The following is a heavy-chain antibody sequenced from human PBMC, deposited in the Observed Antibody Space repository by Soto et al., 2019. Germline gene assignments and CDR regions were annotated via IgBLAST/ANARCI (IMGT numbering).Heavy chain of an antibody. Sequence: EVQLVESGGGLVQPGGSLRLSCEASGFIFSSHWMSWVRQGPGKGMEWVANIKQDGSERCFLDSVKGRFTISRDNAKNSLYLQMNSLGVEHAAVYCFVREAHDSAPYGMDVWGQGTTVTVSS. CDR3: VREAHDSAPYGMDV. V-gene: IGHV3-7*05. CDR2: IKQDGSER. J-gene: IGHJ6*02. CDR1: GFIFSSHW. D-gene: IGHD3-22*01.